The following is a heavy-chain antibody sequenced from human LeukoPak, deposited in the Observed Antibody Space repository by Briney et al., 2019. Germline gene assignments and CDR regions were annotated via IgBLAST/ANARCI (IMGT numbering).Heavy chain of an antibody. V-gene: IGHV3-30*04. Sequence: PGGSLRLSCAASGFTFSSYAMHWVRQAPGKGLEWVAVISYDGSNKYYADSVKGRFTISRDNSKNALYLQMNSLRAEDTAVYYCARERRGIRWFDPWGQGTLVTVPS. D-gene: IGHD3-16*01. CDR1: GFTFSSYA. CDR2: ISYDGSNK. CDR3: ARERRGIRWFDP. J-gene: IGHJ5*02.